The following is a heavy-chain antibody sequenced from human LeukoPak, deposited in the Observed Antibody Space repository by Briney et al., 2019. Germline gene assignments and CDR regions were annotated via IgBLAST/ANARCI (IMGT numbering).Heavy chain of an antibody. CDR1: GGSIRSSSYY. CDR3: ARDGRIATRGAGFVF. V-gene: IGHV4-39*02. J-gene: IGHJ3*01. Sequence: SETLSLPCTVSGGSIRSSSYYWGWIRQPPGKGLEWIGSIYYSGSTYYNPSRKSRHTLSLDTSKNQFSLKLSSVTAADAAVYYCARDGRIATRGAGFVFWGQGTVVNVSS. CDR2: IYYSGST. D-gene: IGHD6-6*01.